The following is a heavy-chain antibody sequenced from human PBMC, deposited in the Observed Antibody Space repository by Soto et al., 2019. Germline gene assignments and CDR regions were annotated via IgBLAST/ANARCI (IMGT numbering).Heavy chain of an antibody. V-gene: IGHV4-4*07. CDR2: IYSSGNT. D-gene: IGHD3-3*01. J-gene: IGHJ5*02. Sequence: QVHLQESGPGLVKPSETLSLTCSVSGGTISGYYWTWIRQPAGKGLEWIGRIYSSGNTKYNPSPLSRVTMSLDTSNNQFSLRLTSVTAADAAVYYCARGQRFSDWFDPWGQGTLVTVSS. CDR3: ARGQRFSDWFDP. CDR1: GGTISGYY.